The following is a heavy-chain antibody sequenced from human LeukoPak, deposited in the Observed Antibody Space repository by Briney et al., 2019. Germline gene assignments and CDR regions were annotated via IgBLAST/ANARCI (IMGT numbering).Heavy chain of an antibody. CDR2: ISGGGGAT. CDR3: ARDRVVTPYNWFDP. D-gene: IGHD4-23*01. J-gene: IGHJ5*02. Sequence: GSLRLSCAASGFTLSDYAMAWVRQAPGEGLEWGSSISGGGGATSYADSVKGRFTISRDNHVNTLYLQMDILRVEDTAVYYCARDRVVTPYNWFDPWGQGTLVTVSS. V-gene: IGHV3-23*01. CDR1: GFTLSDYA.